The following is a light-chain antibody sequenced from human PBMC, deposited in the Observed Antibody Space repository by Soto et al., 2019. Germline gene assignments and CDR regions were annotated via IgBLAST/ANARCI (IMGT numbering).Light chain of an antibody. CDR1: SSNIGGNT. Sequence: QSVLTQPPSASGTPGQRVTISCSGSSSNIGGNTVRWYQHLPGTAPRLLIYNNIQRPSGVPXRXSGXKSXXXAXXXXSGLQSEDEADYYCAVWDDSLDGHAVFGGGTQLTVL. J-gene: IGLJ7*01. CDR3: AVWDDSLDGHAV. V-gene: IGLV1-44*01. CDR2: NNI.